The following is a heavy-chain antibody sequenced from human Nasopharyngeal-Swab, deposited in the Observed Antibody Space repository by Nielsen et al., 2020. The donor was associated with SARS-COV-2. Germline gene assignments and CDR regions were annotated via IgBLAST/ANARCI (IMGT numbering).Heavy chain of an antibody. CDR3: VRARRFYGDYNTEAVS. CDR1: GFTFSDFY. CDR2: ISSGGSTT. Sequence: GSLRLSCEASGFTFSDFYMSWIRQAPGKGLEWVSYISSGGSTTYYADSVKGRFTISRDNAKSSLYLQMNSLGDEDTAVYYCVRARRFYGDYNTEAVSWGQGTLVTVSS. V-gene: IGHV3-11*04. D-gene: IGHD4-17*01. J-gene: IGHJ5*02.